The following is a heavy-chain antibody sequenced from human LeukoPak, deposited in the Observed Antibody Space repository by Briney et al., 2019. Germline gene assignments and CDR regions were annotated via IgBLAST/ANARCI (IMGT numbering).Heavy chain of an antibody. J-gene: IGHJ4*02. CDR2: INHSGST. CDR1: GGSFSGYY. Sequence: SETLSLTCAVYGGSFSGYYWSWIRQPPGKGLEWIGEINHSGSTNYNPSLKSRVTISVDTSKNQFSLKLSSVTAADTAVYYCARGGIRRAAADYWGQGTLVTVSS. D-gene: IGHD6-13*01. CDR3: ARGGIRRAAADY. V-gene: IGHV4-34*01.